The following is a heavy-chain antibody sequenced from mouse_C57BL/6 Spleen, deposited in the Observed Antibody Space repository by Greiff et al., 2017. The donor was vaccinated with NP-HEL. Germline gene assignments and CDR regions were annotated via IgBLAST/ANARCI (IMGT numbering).Heavy chain of an antibody. D-gene: IGHD1-1*01. V-gene: IGHV1-64*01. CDR3: ARSITTVVEGFDY. CDR1: GYTFTSYW. CDR2: IHPNSGST. Sequence: QVQLQQPGAELVKPGASVKLSCKASGYTFTSYWLHWVKQRPGQGLEWIGMIHPNSGSTNYNEKFKSKATLTVDKSSSTAYMQLSSLTSEDSAVYYCARSITTVVEGFDYWGQGTTLTVSS. J-gene: IGHJ2*01.